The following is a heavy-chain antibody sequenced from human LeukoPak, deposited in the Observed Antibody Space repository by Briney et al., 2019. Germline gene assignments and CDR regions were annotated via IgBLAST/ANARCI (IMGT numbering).Heavy chain of an antibody. V-gene: IGHV4-34*01. CDR3: ARVGCSSTSCYAGHYYYYYCMDV. Sequence: PGGSLRLSCAASGFTFSSYAMSWVRQAPGKGLEWIGEINHSGSTNYNPSLKSRVTISVDTSKNQFSLKLSSVTAADTAVYYCARVGCSSTSCYAGHYYYYYCMDVWGKGTTVTVSS. CDR1: GFTFSSYA. D-gene: IGHD2-2*01. J-gene: IGHJ6*03. CDR2: INHSGST.